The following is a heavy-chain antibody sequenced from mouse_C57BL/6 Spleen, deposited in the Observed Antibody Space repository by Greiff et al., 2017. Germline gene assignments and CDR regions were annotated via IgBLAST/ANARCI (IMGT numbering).Heavy chain of an antibody. Sequence: DVQLVESGGGLVQPGGSLKLSCAASGFTFSDYYMYWVRQTPEKRLEWVAYISNGGGSTYYPDTVKGRFTISRDNAKNTLYLQMSRLKSEDTAMYYCARGNYGSSYEDWYFDVWGTGTTVTVSS. CDR2: ISNGGGST. J-gene: IGHJ1*03. CDR3: ARGNYGSSYEDWYFDV. D-gene: IGHD1-1*01. CDR1: GFTFSDYY. V-gene: IGHV5-12*01.